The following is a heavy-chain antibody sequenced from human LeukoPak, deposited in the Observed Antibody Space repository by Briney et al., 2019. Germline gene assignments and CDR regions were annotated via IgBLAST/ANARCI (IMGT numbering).Heavy chain of an antibody. CDR3: ATSIATSGHFDY. J-gene: IGHJ4*02. CDR1: GCSFTNCW. D-gene: IGHD6-13*01. V-gene: IGHV5-51*01. Sequence: GESLKISCRGSGCSFTNCWIGWVRQMPGTGLEWMGVIYPGDSDTRYSPSFQGQVTISVDKSISTAYLQWSSLKASDTAMYYCATSIATSGHFDYWGQGTLVTVSS. CDR2: IYPGDSDT.